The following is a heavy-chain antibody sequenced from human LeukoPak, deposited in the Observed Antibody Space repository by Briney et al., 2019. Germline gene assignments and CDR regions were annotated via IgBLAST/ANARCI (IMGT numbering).Heavy chain of an antibody. D-gene: IGHD1-1*01. Sequence: PGGSLRLSCAASGFTFSSYDMSWVRQAPGKGLEWVSAISGSGGSTYYADSVKGRFTISRDNSKNTLYLQMNSLRAEDTAVYYCAKVKYPTGTGGFDPWGQGTLVTVSS. CDR2: ISGSGGST. V-gene: IGHV3-23*01. CDR1: GFTFSSYD. CDR3: AKVKYPTGTGGFDP. J-gene: IGHJ5*02.